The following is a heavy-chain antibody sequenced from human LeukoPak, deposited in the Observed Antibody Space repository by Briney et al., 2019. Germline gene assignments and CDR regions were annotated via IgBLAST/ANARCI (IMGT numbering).Heavy chain of an antibody. J-gene: IGHJ5*02. D-gene: IGHD5-18*01. Sequence: TLSLTCTVSGGSISSGSYYWSWIRQPAGKGLEWIGRIYTSGSTNYNPSLKSRVTISVDTSKKQFSLKLSSVTAADTAVYYCARDSAVADPIGFDPWGQGTLVTVSS. CDR1: GGSISSGSYY. CDR3: ARDSAVADPIGFDP. CDR2: IYTSGST. V-gene: IGHV4-61*02.